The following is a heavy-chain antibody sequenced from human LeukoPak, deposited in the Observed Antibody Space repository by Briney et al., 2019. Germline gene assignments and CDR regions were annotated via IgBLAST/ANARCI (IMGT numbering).Heavy chain of an antibody. V-gene: IGHV4-34*01. CDR2: INHSGST. CDR1: GGSFSGYY. J-gene: IGHJ4*02. CDR3: ARGMDDFWSGYYTV. D-gene: IGHD3-3*01. Sequence: SETLSLTCAVYGGSFSGYYWSWIRQPPGKGLEWIGEINHSGSTNYNPSLKSRVTISVDTSKNQFSLKLSSVTAADTAVYYCARGMDDFWSGYYTVWGQGLLVTVSA.